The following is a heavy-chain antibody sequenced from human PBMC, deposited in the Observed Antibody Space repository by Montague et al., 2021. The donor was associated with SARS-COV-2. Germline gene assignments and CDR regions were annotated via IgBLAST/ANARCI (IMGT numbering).Heavy chain of an antibody. J-gene: IGHJ6*02. CDR3: ARDLAGYYGSGSYGGMDV. D-gene: IGHD3-10*01. V-gene: IGHV4-39*06. CDR1: GGSISSSSYY. Sequence: SETLSLTCTVPGGSISSSSYYWGWIRQPPGKGLEWIGSIYYSGSTYYNPPLKSRVTISVDTSKNQFPLELSSVTAADTAVYYCARDLAGYYGSGSYGGMDVWGQGTTVTVSS. CDR2: IYYSGST.